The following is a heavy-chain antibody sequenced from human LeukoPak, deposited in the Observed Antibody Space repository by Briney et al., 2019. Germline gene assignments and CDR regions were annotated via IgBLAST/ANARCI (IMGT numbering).Heavy chain of an antibody. Sequence: SETLSLTCTVSGGPISSYCWSWIRQPPGKGLEWIGYIYTSGSTNYNPSLKSRVTISVDTSKNQCSLKLSSVTAADTAVYYCARQVVVVITTNYYYMDVWGKGTTVTVSS. CDR3: ARQVVVVITTNYYYMDV. V-gene: IGHV4-4*09. J-gene: IGHJ6*03. CDR2: IYTSGST. D-gene: IGHD3-22*01. CDR1: GGPISSYC.